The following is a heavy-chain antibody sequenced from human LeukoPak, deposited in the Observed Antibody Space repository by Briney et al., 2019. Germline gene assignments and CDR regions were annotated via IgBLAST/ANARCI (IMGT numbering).Heavy chain of an antibody. CDR2: ISFDGTNK. D-gene: IGHD1-26*01. J-gene: IGHJ4*02. CDR3: AKDPYRQWELAYYFDY. CDR1: GFTFSDYT. Sequence: PGGSLRLSCAASGFTFSDYTIHWVRQAPGKGLEWVAVISFDGTNKYYADSVKGRFTISRDNSKNTLYLQMNSLRAEDTAVYYCAKDPYRQWELAYYFDYWGQGTLVTVSS. V-gene: IGHV3-30*04.